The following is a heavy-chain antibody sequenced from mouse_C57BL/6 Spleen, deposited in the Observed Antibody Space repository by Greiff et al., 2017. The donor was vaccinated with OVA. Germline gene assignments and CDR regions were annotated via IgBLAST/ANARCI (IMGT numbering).Heavy chain of an antibody. J-gene: IGHJ2*01. D-gene: IGHD4-1*01. CDR2: IDPETGGT. Sequence: QVQLQQSGAELVRPGASVTLSCKASGYTFTDYEMHWVKQTPVHGLEWIGAIDPETGGTAYNQKFKGKAILTADKSSSTAYMELRILTSEDSAVYYCTRSELGRYFDYWGQGTTLTVSS. V-gene: IGHV1-15*01. CDR1: GYTFTDYE. CDR3: TRSELGRYFDY.